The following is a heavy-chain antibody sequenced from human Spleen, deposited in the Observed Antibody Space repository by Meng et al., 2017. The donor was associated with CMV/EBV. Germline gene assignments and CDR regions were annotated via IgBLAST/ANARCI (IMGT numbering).Heavy chain of an antibody. J-gene: IGHJ6*02. CDR2: ISTFNGNT. CDR1: GYSFISYG. D-gene: IGHD1-7*01. CDR3: ARLLGDWNYVPV. V-gene: IGHV1-18*01. Sequence: ASVKVSCKASGYSFISYGITWVRQAPGQGLEWMAWISTFNGNTNYAPKVQGRVTMTTDTSTSTAYMELRSLRSEDTAVYYCARLLGDWNYVPVWGQGTTVTVSS.